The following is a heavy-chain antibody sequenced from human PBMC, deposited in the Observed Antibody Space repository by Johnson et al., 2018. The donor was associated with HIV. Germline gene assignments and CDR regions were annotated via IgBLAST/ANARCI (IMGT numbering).Heavy chain of an antibody. V-gene: IGHV3-53*01. D-gene: IGHD3-3*01. J-gene: IGHJ3*02. CDR1: GFTVSSSS. CDR2: IYSRGGS. CDR3: ATYNFWSSYAFDI. Sequence: VQLVESGGGLIQPGGSLRLSCAASGFTVSSSSMSWVRQATGKGLEWVSVIYSRGGSYYVDSVRGRFTISRDNSKRVLYLQMDSLTAEDTAVYYCATYNFWSSYAFDIWGQGTTVTVSS.